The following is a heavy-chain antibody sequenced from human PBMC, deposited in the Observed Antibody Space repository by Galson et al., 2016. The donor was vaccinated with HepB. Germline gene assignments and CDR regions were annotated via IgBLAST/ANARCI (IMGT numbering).Heavy chain of an antibody. D-gene: IGHD3-3*01. J-gene: IGHJ6*02. V-gene: IGHV3-30*04. CDR2: ISYDGSRK. Sequence: SLRLSCAASGFSFSSYAVHWVRQAPGKGLEWVAVISYDGSRKDYADSVKGRFTISRDNSKSTLNLQVNSLRPEDSAVYYCARVMYDLRDYYHYYGMDVWGQGTTVTVSS. CDR3: ARVMYDLRDYYHYYGMDV. CDR1: GFSFSSYA.